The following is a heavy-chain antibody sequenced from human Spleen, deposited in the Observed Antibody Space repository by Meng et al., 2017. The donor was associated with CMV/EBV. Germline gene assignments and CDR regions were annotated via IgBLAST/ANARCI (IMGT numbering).Heavy chain of an antibody. J-gene: IGHJ4*02. Sequence: SETLSLTCTVSGGSISSGDYYWSWIRQPPGKGLEWIGYIYDSGSTYYNPSLKSRVTMSVDTSKNQFSLRLSSVTAADTAVYYCARAVGGVVIIPTSTLFDYWGQGTRVTVSS. V-gene: IGHV4-30-4*08. CDR1: GGSISSGDYY. CDR3: ARAVGGVVIIPTSTLFDY. CDR2: IYDSGST. D-gene: IGHD3-3*01.